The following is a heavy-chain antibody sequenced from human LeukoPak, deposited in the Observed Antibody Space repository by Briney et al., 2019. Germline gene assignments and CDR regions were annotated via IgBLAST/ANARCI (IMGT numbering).Heavy chain of an antibody. V-gene: IGHV3-7*01. Sequence: GGSLRLSCAASGFTFSSYWMSWVRQAPGKGLEWVANIKQDGSEKYYVDSVKGRFTISRDNAKNSLYLQMNSLGAEDTAVYYCARGYDYSNYASFGGWGQGTLVTVSS. CDR3: ARGYDYSNYASFGG. D-gene: IGHD4-11*01. CDR1: GFTFSSYW. CDR2: IKQDGSEK. J-gene: IGHJ4*02.